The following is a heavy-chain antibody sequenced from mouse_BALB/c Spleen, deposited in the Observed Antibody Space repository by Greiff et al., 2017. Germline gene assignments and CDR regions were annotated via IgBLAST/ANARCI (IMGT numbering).Heavy chain of an antibody. V-gene: IGHV2-2*02. CDR1: GFSLTSYG. D-gene: IGHD2-4*01. CDR3: ARRGKFYDYDGGFAY. CDR2: IWSGGST. J-gene: IGHJ3*01. Sequence: QVQLQQSGPGLVQPSQSLSITCTVSGFSLTSYGVHWVCQSPGKGLEWLGVIWSGGSTDYNAAFISRLSISKDNSKSQVFFKMNSLQANDTAIYYCARRGKFYDYDGGFAYWGQGTLVTVSA.